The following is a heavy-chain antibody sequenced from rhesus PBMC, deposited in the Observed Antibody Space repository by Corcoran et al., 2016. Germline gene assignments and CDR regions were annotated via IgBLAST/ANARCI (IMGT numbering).Heavy chain of an antibody. J-gene: IGHJ4*01. CDR3: ASATGDCDY. CDR1: GGSISGYYY. CDR2: IYVRGGSN. Sequence: QVQLQESGPGLVKPSETLSLTCAVSGGSISGYYYWLWISQPPWKGLEWIGSIYVRGGSNYLNPYLKSRVTLVVDTSNNQFSLKLSSVNAADTAVYYCASATGDCDYWGQGVLVTFSS. V-gene: IGHV4S14*01.